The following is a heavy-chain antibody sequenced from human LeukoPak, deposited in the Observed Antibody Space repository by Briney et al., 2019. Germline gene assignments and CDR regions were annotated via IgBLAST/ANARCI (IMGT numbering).Heavy chain of an antibody. J-gene: IGHJ4*02. Sequence: ASVKVSCKASGYTCSTYGITWVRQARGQGLEWMGWISGHQGNTKYAQNFQGRDTMTIDTSTSTAYMDLRSLRSDDTAIYFCARSDLATITAGPFEYWGQGTLVAVSS. CDR3: ARSDLATITAGPFEY. D-gene: IGHD5-12*01. V-gene: IGHV1-18*01. CDR1: GYTCSTYG. CDR2: ISGHQGNT.